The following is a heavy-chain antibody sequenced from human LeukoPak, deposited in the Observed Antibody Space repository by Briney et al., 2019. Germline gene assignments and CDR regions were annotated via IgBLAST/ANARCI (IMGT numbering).Heavy chain of an antibody. CDR2: INAGNGNT. V-gene: IGHV1-3*01. CDR3: AVHPGYYYGSGSYYH. J-gene: IGHJ5*02. D-gene: IGHD3-10*01. CDR1: GYTFTSYA. Sequence: GASVKVSCKASGYTFTSYAMHWVRQAPGQRLEWMGWINAGNGNTKYSQKFQGRVTITRDTSASTAYMELSSLRSEDTAVYYCAVHPGYYYGSGSYYHWGQGTLVTVSS.